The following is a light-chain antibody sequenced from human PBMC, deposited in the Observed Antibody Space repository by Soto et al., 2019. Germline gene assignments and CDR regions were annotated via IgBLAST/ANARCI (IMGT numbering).Light chain of an antibody. Sequence: SVLPQPPTVSAAPGQKETFSCSGSSPNIGITSVSWYQQLPEAAPKLLIYENDKRPSGIPDRFSGSKSGTSATLGITGLQTGDEADYYCGTWDSSLSADVFGTGTKVTVL. J-gene: IGLJ1*01. CDR3: GTWDSSLSADV. V-gene: IGLV1-51*02. CDR1: SPNIGITS. CDR2: END.